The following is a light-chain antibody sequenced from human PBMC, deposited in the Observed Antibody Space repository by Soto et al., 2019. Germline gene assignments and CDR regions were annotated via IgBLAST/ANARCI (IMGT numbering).Light chain of an antibody. CDR1: QTVRSTY. Sequence: EIVLTQSPGTLSLSPGERATLSCRASQTVRSTYLAWYQQKHGQAPRLIIYGATKRQSGVPDRFSGGGSGTDFTLTISSLEPEDVAVYYCQQYSGSVTFGGGTKVDIK. CDR2: GAT. CDR3: QQYSGSVT. J-gene: IGKJ4*01. V-gene: IGKV3-20*01.